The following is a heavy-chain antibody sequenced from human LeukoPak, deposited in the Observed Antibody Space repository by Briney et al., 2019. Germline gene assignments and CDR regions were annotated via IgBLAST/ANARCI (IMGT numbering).Heavy chain of an antibody. J-gene: IGHJ4*02. CDR2: IDWDDDK. V-gene: IGHV2-70*01. Sequence: SGPPLVKPTQTLTLPCTFSGFSLSPSGMCVSWIRQPSGKALEWLSLIDWDDDKYFSTSLKTRLTISKDTSKNQVVLKMTNMEPVDTATYYCARMESGSYGAFDAWGQGALVTVS. CDR1: GFSLSPSGMC. D-gene: IGHD1-26*01. CDR3: ARMESGSYGAFDA.